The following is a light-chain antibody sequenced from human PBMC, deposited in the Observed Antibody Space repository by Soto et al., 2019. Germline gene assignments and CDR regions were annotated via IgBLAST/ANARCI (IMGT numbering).Light chain of an antibody. V-gene: IGKV3-15*01. Sequence: EIVLTQSPATLSLSPGERATLSCRASQSVGRNLAWYHQKPGQAPRLLIYGVSTRATGVPARFSGSGSGTEFTLTISSLQSEDFAVYYCQQYNNWPPITFGQGTRLEIK. J-gene: IGKJ5*01. CDR1: QSVGRN. CDR3: QQYNNWPPIT. CDR2: GVS.